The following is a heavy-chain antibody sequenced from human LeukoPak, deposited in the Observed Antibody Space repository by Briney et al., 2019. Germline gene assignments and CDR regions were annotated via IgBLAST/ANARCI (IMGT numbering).Heavy chain of an antibody. D-gene: IGHD3-22*01. CDR1: GFTVSSNY. CDR3: ARVAYDSSGYYYPYYMDV. J-gene: IGHJ6*03. Sequence: GSLRLSCAASGFTVSSNYMSWVRQAPGEGLEWVSVIYSGGSTYYADSVKGRFTISRDNSKNTLYLQMNSLRAEDTAVYYCARVAYDSSGYYYPYYMDVWGKGTTVTVSS. CDR2: IYSGGST. V-gene: IGHV3-53*01.